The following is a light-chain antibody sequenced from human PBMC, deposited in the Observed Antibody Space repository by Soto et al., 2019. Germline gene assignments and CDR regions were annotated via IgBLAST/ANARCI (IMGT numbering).Light chain of an antibody. V-gene: IGLV2-11*01. Sequence: QSALTQPRSVSGSPGQSVTISCTGTNSDVGSYNYVSWYQQHPGKAPKLLIYDVSSRPSGVPDRFFGSKSGNTASLTISGLQAGDGADYYCCSHAASYTWVFGGGTKLTVL. CDR3: CSHAASYTWV. CDR1: NSDVGSYNY. J-gene: IGLJ3*02. CDR2: DVS.